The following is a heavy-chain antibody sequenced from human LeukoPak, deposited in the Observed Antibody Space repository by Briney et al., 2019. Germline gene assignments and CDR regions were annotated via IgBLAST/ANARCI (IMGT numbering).Heavy chain of an antibody. D-gene: IGHD2-15*01. J-gene: IGHJ2*01. Sequence: PSQTLSLTCTVSGGSISSAAYCWSWIRQHPGKGLEWIGYIYYSGSTYYNPSLKSRVSISIDTSKNQFSLKLSSVTAADTAVYYCARTSDSVNWYFDLWGRGTLVTVSS. V-gene: IGHV4-31*03. CDR2: IYYSGST. CDR3: ARTSDSVNWYFDL. CDR1: GGSISSAAYC.